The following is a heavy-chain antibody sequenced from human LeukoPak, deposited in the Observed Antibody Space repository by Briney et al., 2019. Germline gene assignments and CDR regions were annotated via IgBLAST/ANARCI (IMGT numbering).Heavy chain of an antibody. CDR1: GFIFSSYG. CDR3: AKNGKDNYDMFFDY. J-gene: IGHJ4*02. CDR2: IWYDGSNE. V-gene: IGHV3-33*06. Sequence: GGSLRLSCAASGFIFSSYGMHWVRQAPGKGLEWVAVIWYDGSNEYYADSVKGRFTISRDNSKNTLYLQMNSLRAEDTAIYYCAKNGKDNYDMFFDYWGQGTLVTVSS. D-gene: IGHD3-9*01.